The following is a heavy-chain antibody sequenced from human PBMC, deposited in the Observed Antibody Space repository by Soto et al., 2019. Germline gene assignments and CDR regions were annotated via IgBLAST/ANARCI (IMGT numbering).Heavy chain of an antibody. D-gene: IGHD3-22*01. CDR3: GKAAFYDASDY. J-gene: IGHJ4*02. V-gene: IGHV1-18*01. CDR1: GYIFTNYG. Sequence: ASVKVSCKTSGYIFTNYGISWVLQAPGQGLEWMAWISAYNGRTEYAPNLQGRLTLTTDTSTNTAYMELRSLRSDDTAVYFCGKAAFYDASDYWGQGTLVTVSS. CDR2: ISAYNGRT.